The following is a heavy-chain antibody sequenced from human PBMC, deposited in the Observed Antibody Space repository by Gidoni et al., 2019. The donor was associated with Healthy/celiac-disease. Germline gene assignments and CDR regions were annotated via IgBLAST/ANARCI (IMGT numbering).Heavy chain of an antibody. D-gene: IGHD6-13*01. CDR3: ARGIAAAGHFDY. CDR1: GFTFSSYG. CDR2: IWYDGSNK. J-gene: IGHJ4*02. V-gene: IGHV3-33*08. Sequence: QVQLVESGGGVVQPGRSLRLSCSASGFTFSSYGMHWVRQAPGKGLEWVPVIWYDGSNKYYADSVKGRFTISRDNSKNTLYLQMNSLRAEDTAVYYCARGIAAAGHFDYWGQGTLVTVSS.